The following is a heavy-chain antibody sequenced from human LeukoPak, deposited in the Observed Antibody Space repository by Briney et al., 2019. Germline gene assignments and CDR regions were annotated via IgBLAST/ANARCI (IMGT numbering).Heavy chain of an antibody. J-gene: IGHJ4*02. CDR1: GFTFSSYS. D-gene: IGHD3-3*01. V-gene: IGHV3-21*01. Sequence: GGSLRLSCAASGFTFSSYSMNWVRQAPGKGLEWVSSIISSSSYIYYADSVKGRFTISRDNAKNSLYLQMNSLRAEDTAVYYCARVRITIFGVVTHDFDYWGQGTLVTVSS. CDR3: ARVRITIFGVVTHDFDY. CDR2: IISSSSYI.